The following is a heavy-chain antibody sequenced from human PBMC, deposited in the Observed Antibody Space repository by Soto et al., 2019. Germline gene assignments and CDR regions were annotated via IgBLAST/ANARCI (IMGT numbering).Heavy chain of an antibody. Sequence: GGSLRLSCAASGFTFSSYGMHWVRQAPGKGLEWVAVIWYDGSNKYYADSVKGRFTISRDNSKNTLYLQMNSQRAEDTAVYYCARDLRDFWSGYSYYYGMDVWGQGTTVTVSS. CDR2: IWYDGSNK. J-gene: IGHJ6*02. V-gene: IGHV3-33*01. CDR3: ARDLRDFWSGYSYYYGMDV. D-gene: IGHD3-3*01. CDR1: GFTFSSYG.